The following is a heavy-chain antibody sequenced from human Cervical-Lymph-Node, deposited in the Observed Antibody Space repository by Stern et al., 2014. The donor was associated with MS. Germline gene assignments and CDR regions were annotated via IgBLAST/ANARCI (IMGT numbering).Heavy chain of an antibody. J-gene: IGHJ4*02. Sequence: QITLKESGPTLVKPTQTLTLKCVFSGFSLNTSGVAVGWIRQPPGKALEWLALIFWDYDKRYSPSLKSRLTFTKVTSEDQVVLTMTNMDPVDTATYYCAHSSPRVEGFDYWGQGTLVTVSS. D-gene: IGHD2-21*01. V-gene: IGHV2-5*02. CDR3: AHSSPRVEGFDY. CDR1: GFSLNTSGVA. CDR2: IFWDYDK.